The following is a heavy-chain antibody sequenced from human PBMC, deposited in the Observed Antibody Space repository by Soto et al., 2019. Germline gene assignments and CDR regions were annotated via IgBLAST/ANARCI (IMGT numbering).Heavy chain of an antibody. CDR1: GITFSNYW. J-gene: IGHJ6*03. V-gene: IGHV3-74*01. CDR3: ARVGGYYYYYMDV. CDR2: INSDGTTI. D-gene: IGHD2-15*01. Sequence: EVQLAESGGGLVQPGGSLRLSCAASGITFSNYWMHWVRQAPGKGLVWVSRINSDGTTINYADSVKGRFTISRDNAKNSLYLQMNSLRAEDTAVYYCARVGGYYYYYMDVWGKGTTVTVSS.